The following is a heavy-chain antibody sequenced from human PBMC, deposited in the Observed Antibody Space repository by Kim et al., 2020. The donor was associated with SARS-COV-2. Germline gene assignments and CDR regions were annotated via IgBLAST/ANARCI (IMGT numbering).Heavy chain of an antibody. Sequence: GGSLRLSCAASGFTFDDYAMHWVRQAPGKGLEWVSGISWNSGSIGYADSVKGRFTISRDNAKNSLYLQMNSLRAEDTALYYCAKDIGEVVAATVAVAGFDYWGQGTLVTVSS. CDR3: AKDIGEVVAATVAVAGFDY. D-gene: IGHD2-15*01. V-gene: IGHV3-9*01. CDR2: ISWNSGSI. J-gene: IGHJ4*02. CDR1: GFTFDDYA.